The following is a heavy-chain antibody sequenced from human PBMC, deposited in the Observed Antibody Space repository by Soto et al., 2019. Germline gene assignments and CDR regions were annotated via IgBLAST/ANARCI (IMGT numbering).Heavy chain of an antibody. CDR2: ISTSGSYI. CDR1: GFTFSTYT. CDR3: ARGAYYDSSGYRWFDP. V-gene: IGHV3-21*01. D-gene: IGHD3-22*01. J-gene: IGHJ5*02. Sequence: EVQLVESGGGLVEPGGSLRLSCAASGFTFSTYTMNWVRQPPGKGLEWISSISTSGSYINDADSVNGRFTISRDNAKNSLYLQMNILRAEDTAVYYCARGAYYDSSGYRWFDPWGQGTLVTVSS.